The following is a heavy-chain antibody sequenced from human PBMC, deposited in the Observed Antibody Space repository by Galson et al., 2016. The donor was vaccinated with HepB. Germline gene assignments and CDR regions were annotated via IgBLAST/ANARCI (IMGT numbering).Heavy chain of an antibody. J-gene: IGHJ4*02. Sequence: SLRLSCAASGFTFTHYWMTWVRQAPGRGLEWVASITQDGSGKHYVDSVKGRFTISRDNAKNALYLQMNSLRNEDTAVYYCARDFYYWGQGSLVTVSP. CDR3: ARDFYY. CDR2: ITQDGSGK. CDR1: GFTFTHYW. V-gene: IGHV3-7*03.